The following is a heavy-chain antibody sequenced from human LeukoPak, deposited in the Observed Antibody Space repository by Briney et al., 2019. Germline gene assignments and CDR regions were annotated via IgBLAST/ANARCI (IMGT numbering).Heavy chain of an antibody. V-gene: IGHV3-74*01. Sequence: GGSLRLSCAASGITFSSYWMHWVRQAPGKGLVWVSRINSDGSSTSYAYSVKGRFTISRDNAKNTLYLQMNSLRAEDTAVYYCARDYYYYYYMDVWGKGTTVTVSS. CDR3: ARDYYYYYYMDV. CDR1: GITFSSYW. CDR2: INSDGSST. J-gene: IGHJ6*03.